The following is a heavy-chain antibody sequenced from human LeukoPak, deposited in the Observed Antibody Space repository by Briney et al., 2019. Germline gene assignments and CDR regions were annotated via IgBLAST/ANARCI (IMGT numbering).Heavy chain of an antibody. Sequence: ASVKVSCKASGYTFTNYYIHWVRQAPGHGLEWLGISNPSGDSTNYAQKFQGRVTMTRDTSTSTVYMELSSLKASDTAMYYCARPMGSSWYIAFDIWGQGTMVTVSS. CDR2: SNPSGDST. V-gene: IGHV1-46*01. CDR1: GYTFTNYY. J-gene: IGHJ3*02. CDR3: ARPMGSSWYIAFDI. D-gene: IGHD6-13*01.